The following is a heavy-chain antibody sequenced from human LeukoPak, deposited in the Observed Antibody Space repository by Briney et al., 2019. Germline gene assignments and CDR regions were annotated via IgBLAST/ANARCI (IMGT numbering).Heavy chain of an antibody. CDR2: ISGYTGDT. CDR1: GYTFTNYD. D-gene: IGHD2-8*02. CDR3: AREGGTYCTDMNCVGWFDP. V-gene: IGHV1-18*01. Sequence: ASVKVSCKTSGYTFTNYDIYWVRQAPGQGLECMGWISGYTGDTKHAQILQGRFTVTTDTSTSTVYVELSGLSSEDTAVYYCAREGGTYCTDMNCVGWFDPWGQGTPVTVSS. J-gene: IGHJ5*02.